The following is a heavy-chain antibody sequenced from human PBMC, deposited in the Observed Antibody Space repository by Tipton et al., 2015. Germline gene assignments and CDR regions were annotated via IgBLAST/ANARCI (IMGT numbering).Heavy chain of an antibody. D-gene: IGHD5-12*01. J-gene: IGHJ5*02. V-gene: IGHV4-59*01. CDR1: GDSLSTYY. CDR3: AGRTTASGPPGRFDP. Sequence: TLSLTCTVSGDSLSTYYWSWIRQSPGKGLEWIGYIYYSGSTNYNPSLRSRVAMSMDTSKNKFSLKLSSVTAADTAVYYCAGRTTASGPPGRFDPWGQGTLVTVSS. CDR2: IYYSGST.